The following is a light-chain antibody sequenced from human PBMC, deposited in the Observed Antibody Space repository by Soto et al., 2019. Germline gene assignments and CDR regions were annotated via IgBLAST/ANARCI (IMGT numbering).Light chain of an antibody. CDR3: SSYAGTNNFVV. CDR1: SSDVGGYNY. J-gene: IGLJ2*01. CDR2: EVS. V-gene: IGLV2-8*01. Sequence: QSALTQPPSASGSPGQSVTISCTGTSSDVGGYNYVSWYQHPPGKAPKLMIYEVSKRPSGVPDRFSGSKSGNTASLTVSGLQAEDEADYYCSSYAGTNNFVVFGGGTKLTVL.